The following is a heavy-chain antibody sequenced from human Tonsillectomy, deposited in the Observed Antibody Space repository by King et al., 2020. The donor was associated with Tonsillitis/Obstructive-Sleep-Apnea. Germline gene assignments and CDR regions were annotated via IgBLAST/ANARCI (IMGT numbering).Heavy chain of an antibody. D-gene: IGHD2-21*02. J-gene: IGHJ4*02. CDR1: GFSVTYNY. CDR3: GRVTTVTAGY. CDR2: INSVGNT. V-gene: IGHV3-53*01. Sequence: VQLVESGGGLIQPGGSLRLSCAASGFSVTYNYMSWVRQAPGKGLECVSVINSVGNTYYADSVKGRFTISRDNSKNTLYLQMNSLRAEDTAIYYCGRVTTVTAGYWGQGTRVTVSS.